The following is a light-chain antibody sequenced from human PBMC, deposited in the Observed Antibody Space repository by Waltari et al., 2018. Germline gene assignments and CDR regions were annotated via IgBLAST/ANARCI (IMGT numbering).Light chain of an antibody. CDR2: DTS. V-gene: IGKV3-11*01. Sequence: EIVLTQSPATLSLSPGERATLSCRASQSVDKYFAWYQKKPGQAPSLLIDDTSIRATGIPARFSGSGSGTDFTLTISSLEPEDFAVYYCQLRTYWPALTFGGGTKVEIK. CDR3: QLRTYWPALT. CDR1: QSVDKY. J-gene: IGKJ4*01.